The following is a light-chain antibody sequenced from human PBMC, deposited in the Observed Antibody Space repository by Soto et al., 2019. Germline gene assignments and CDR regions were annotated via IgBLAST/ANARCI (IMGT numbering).Light chain of an antibody. J-gene: IGKJ4*01. CDR2: EAS. Sequence: EIVLTQSPATLSLSPGERATLSCRASQSVSSYLAWYQQKPGQAPRLLMYEASNRATGIPARFSGGGSGTDFTLTISSLEPEDFAVYYCQQRSNWALTFGGGTKVEIK. V-gene: IGKV3-11*01. CDR3: QQRSNWALT. CDR1: QSVSSY.